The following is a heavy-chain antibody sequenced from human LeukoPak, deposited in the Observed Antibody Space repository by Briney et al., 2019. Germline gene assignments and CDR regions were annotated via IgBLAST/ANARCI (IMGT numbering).Heavy chain of an antibody. CDR1: GGSFSGYY. CDR3: ARGRYYDSTH. Sequence: SETLSLTCAVYGGSFSGYYWSWIRQPPGKGLEWIGEINHSGSTNYNPSLKSRVTISVDTSKNQFSLKLSSVTAADTAVYYCARGRYYDSTHWGQGTLVTVSS. CDR2: INHSGST. J-gene: IGHJ4*02. V-gene: IGHV4-34*01. D-gene: IGHD3-22*01.